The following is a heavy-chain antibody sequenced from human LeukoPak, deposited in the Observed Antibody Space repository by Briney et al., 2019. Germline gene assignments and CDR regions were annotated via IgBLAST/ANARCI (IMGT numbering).Heavy chain of an antibody. D-gene: IGHD3-3*01. CDR2: ITVDNFNT. Sequence: ASVKVSCKASGYTFNSYPLTWVRQAPGVGLEWVGWITVDNFNTNYAQKFQGRVTLTKETSTNTAYMEMRSLMSDDTAVYYCARVRTPFGVVASPDALDVWGQGTAVTVSS. J-gene: IGHJ3*01. CDR3: ARVRTPFGVVASPDALDV. CDR1: GYTFNSYP. V-gene: IGHV1-18*01.